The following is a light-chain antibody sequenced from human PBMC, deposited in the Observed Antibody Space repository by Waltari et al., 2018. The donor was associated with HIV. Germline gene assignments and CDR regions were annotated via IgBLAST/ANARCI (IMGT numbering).Light chain of an antibody. CDR1: DRDVGFSNF. J-gene: IGLJ2*01. V-gene: IGLV2-14*01. CDR2: EVD. Sequence: SDLTQPASLSGFLGQSITISCTGGDRDVGFSNFISWYQQQPGKVPKLFLYEVDTRASVSPCRFSGSKSGNTASLTISGLQIEDEGLYFCASYTADDTILFGGGTTVTVL. CDR3: ASYTADDTIL.